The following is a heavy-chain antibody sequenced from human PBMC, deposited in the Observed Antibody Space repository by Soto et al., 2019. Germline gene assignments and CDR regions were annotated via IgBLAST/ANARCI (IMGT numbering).Heavy chain of an antibody. CDR3: AQGLDTAMVITLDY. CDR1: GGTFSSYA. J-gene: IGHJ4*02. Sequence: ASVKVSCKASGGTFSSYAISWVRQAPGQGLEWMGGIIPIFGTANYAQKFQGRVTITADKSTSTAYMELSSLRSEDTAVYYCAQGLDTAMVITLDYWGQGTLVTVSP. V-gene: IGHV1-69*06. CDR2: IIPIFGTA. D-gene: IGHD5-18*01.